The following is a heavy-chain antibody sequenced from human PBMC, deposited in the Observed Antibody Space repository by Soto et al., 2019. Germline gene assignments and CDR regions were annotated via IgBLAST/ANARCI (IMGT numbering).Heavy chain of an antibody. Sequence: QVQLVESGGGVVQPGASLRLSCTASGFMFSAYAMLWVRQAPGKGLEWEAAMSYDGTNTYYADSLKGRFTISRDNSKNTLFLQMSSLTADDSAVYYCARDPAPYTSGWYGIDFWGLGTLVTVSS. J-gene: IGHJ4*01. V-gene: IGHV3-30-3*01. CDR3: ARDPAPYTSGWYGIDF. CDR1: GFMFSAYA. CDR2: MSYDGTNT. D-gene: IGHD6-19*01.